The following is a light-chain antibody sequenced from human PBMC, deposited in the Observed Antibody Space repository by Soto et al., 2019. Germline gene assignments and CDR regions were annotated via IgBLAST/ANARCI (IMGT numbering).Light chain of an antibody. CDR3: TSYTRSSTYV. CDR2: EVS. CDR1: SSDVGGYNY. V-gene: IGLV2-14*01. J-gene: IGLJ1*01. Sequence: QSALTQPASVSGSPGQSITISCTGTSSDVGGYNYVAWYQHHPGKAPKLIIYEVSNRPSGVSNRFSGSNSGNTASLTISGIRAEDEPDYYCTSYTRSSTYVFGTGTKATVL.